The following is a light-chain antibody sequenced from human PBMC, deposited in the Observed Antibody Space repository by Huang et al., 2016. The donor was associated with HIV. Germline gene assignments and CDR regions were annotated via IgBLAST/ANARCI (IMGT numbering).Light chain of an antibody. CDR2: SAS. CDR1: QSVNNNY. CDR3: QQYGSSPWT. J-gene: IGKJ1*01. Sequence: EIVLTQSPGSLSLSPGEGATLSCRANQSVNNNYLAWYQQKPGQAPRLLIFSASNRATGIPDRFGGSGSGTDFTLTIRSLEPEDFAMYYCQQYGSSPWTFGQGTKVEVK. V-gene: IGKV3-20*01.